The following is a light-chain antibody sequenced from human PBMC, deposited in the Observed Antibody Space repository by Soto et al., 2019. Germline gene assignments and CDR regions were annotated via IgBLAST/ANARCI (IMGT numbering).Light chain of an antibody. J-gene: IGKJ2*01. V-gene: IGKV3-15*01. CDR3: QQYNNWYT. CDR2: GAS. Sequence: EILMTQSPATLSVSPGERATLSCRASQSVSSNLAWYQQKPGQAPRLLIYGASTMATGIPARFSGSGSGTGFTITISSLPDEDFAVYYCQQYNNWYTFGQGTKLEIK. CDR1: QSVSSN.